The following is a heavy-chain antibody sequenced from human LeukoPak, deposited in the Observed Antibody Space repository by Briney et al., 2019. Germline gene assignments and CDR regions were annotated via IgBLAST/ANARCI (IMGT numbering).Heavy chain of an antibody. CDR1: GYTFTSCD. CDR2: MNPNSGNT. Sequence: ASVKVSCMASGYTFTSCDINWVRQATGQGLEWMGWMNPNSGNTGYGQSCQGRITMTRDISIGTAYMELSNLTSEDTAIYYCTRGSRGRRDNWGQGTLVTVSA. CDR3: TRGSRGRRDN. V-gene: IGHV1-8*01. J-gene: IGHJ4*02.